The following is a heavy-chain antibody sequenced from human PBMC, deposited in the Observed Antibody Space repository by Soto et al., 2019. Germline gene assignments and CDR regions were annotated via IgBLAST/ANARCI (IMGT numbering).Heavy chain of an antibody. CDR2: ISGSGGST. V-gene: IGHV3-23*01. Sequence: EVQLLESGGGLVQPGGSLRLSCAASGFTFSSYAMSWVRQAPGKGLEWVSAISGSGGSTYYADSVKGRFTISRDNSKNTLYLQMNSLRAEDTAEYYCAKGYSYGHRASEFDPWGQGTLVTVSS. CDR1: GFTFSSYA. J-gene: IGHJ5*02. CDR3: AKGYSYGHRASEFDP. D-gene: IGHD5-18*01.